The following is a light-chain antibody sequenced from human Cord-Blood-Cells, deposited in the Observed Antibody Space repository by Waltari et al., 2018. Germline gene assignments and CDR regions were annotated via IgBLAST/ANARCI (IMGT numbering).Light chain of an antibody. J-gene: IGKJ4*01. CDR3: QQYNNWPLT. V-gene: IGKV3-15*01. Sequence: EIVMTKSPATLSASPRERATLSCRASQSVRRNLAWYQQKPGKAPRLLIYGASTRATGIPSRFSGSGSGTEFTLTISSLQSEDFAVYYCQQYNNWPLTFGGGTKVEIK. CDR2: GAS. CDR1: QSVRRN.